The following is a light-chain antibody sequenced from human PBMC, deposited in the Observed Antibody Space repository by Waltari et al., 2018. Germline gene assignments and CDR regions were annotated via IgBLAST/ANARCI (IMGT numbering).Light chain of an antibody. V-gene: IGLV1-47*01. CDR1: SSNIGGTSY. CDR2: RNN. J-gene: IGLJ2*01. Sequence: QSVLTTAPSASGTPGQRVTISCSGSSSNIGGTSYVYWYQQLPGTAPRLLIYRNNKRPSGVPDRFSGSKSGKSASLAISGLRSEDEADYYCAAWDDSLSTLLFGGGTKLTVL. CDR3: AAWDDSLSTLL.